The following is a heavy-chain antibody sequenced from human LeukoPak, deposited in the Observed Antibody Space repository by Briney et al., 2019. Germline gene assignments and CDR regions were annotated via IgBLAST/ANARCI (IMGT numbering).Heavy chain of an antibody. CDR2: IKQDGSEK. CDR3: AKDRKITIFGVVTSAEYFQH. Sequence: GGSLRLSCAASGFTFSSYWMSWVRQAPGKGLEWVANIKQDGSEKYYVDSVKGRFTISRDNAKNSLYLQMNSLRAEDTAVYYCAKDRKITIFGVVTSAEYFQHWGQGTLVTVSS. J-gene: IGHJ1*01. CDR1: GFTFSSYW. V-gene: IGHV3-7*01. D-gene: IGHD3-3*01.